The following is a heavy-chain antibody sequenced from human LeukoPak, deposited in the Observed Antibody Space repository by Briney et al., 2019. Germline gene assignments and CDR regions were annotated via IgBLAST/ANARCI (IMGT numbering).Heavy chain of an antibody. D-gene: IGHD2-15*01. CDR3: ARGAPGSSCSGGSCPYLDY. Sequence: VASVKVSCKASVYTFTSYDINWVRQATGQGLEWMGWVNPNSGHTGFAQKFQGRVSMTSNTSISTAYMEVRSLRSEDTAVYYCARGAPGSSCSGGSCPYLDYWGQGTLVSVSS. J-gene: IGHJ4*02. V-gene: IGHV1-8*01. CDR2: VNPNSGHT. CDR1: VYTFTSYD.